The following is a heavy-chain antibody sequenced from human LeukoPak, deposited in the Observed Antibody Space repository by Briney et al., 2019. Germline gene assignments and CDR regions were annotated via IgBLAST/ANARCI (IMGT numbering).Heavy chain of an antibody. CDR1: GFTVSSNY. V-gene: IGHV3-53*01. D-gene: IGHD3-10*01. J-gene: IGHJ4*02. Sequence: PGGSLRLSCAASGFTVSSNYMSWVRQAPGKGLEWVSVIYSGGSTYYADSVKGRFTISRDNSKNTLYLQMNSLRAEDTAVYYCARTPAGYGSGSYSVYFDYWGQGTLVTVSS. CDR3: ARTPAGYGSGSYSVYFDY. CDR2: IYSGGST.